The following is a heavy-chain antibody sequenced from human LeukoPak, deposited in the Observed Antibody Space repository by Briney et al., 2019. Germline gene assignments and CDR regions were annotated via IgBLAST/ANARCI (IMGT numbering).Heavy chain of an antibody. J-gene: IGHJ4*02. CDR2: INGDGSTT. CDR3: ARDNWNTY. CDR1: GFTFSRYW. Sequence: GGSLRLSCAASGFTFSRYWMHWVRQAPGKGLVWVLRINGDGSTTDYADSVKGRFTISRDNAKNTLYLQMNSLRVEDTAVYYCARDNWNTYWGQGTLVTVSS. V-gene: IGHV3-74*01. D-gene: IGHD1-20*01.